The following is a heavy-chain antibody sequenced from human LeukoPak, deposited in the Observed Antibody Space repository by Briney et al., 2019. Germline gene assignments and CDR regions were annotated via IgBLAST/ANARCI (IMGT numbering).Heavy chain of an antibody. J-gene: IGHJ2*01. CDR2: INPNSGHT. V-gene: IGHV1-2*02. CDR1: GYTFNAYY. Sequence: ASVKVSCKASGYTFNAYYLHWVRQAPGQGLEWMGWINPNSGHTKYAQKFQGRVTMTGDTSISTAYMELSRLRFDDTAVYYCAILRLSTGLWWFFDLWGRGTLVTISS. D-gene: IGHD2-8*02. CDR3: AILRLSTGLWWFFDL.